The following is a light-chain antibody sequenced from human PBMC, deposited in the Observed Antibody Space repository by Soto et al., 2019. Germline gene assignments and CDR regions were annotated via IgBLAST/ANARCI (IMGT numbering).Light chain of an antibody. Sequence: EIVLTQSPATLSLXPXEXXTXXXIASQSVSSYLAWYQQKPGQAPRLLIYDASNRATGIPARFSGSGSGTDFTLTISSLEPEDFAVYYCQQGSNWPPGLTFGGGTKVDIK. V-gene: IGKV3-11*01. CDR1: QSVSSY. J-gene: IGKJ4*01. CDR3: QQGSNWPPGLT. CDR2: DAS.